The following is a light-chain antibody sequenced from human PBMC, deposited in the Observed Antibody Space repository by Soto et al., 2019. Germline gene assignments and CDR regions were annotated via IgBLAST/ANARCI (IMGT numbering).Light chain of an antibody. Sequence: DIPLTQSPSFLSASVGDRVTITCRASQGITSYLAWYQQKPGKAPKLLIYAASTLQSGVPSRFSGSGSGTEFTLTISSLQPEDCATYYCQQLNSYPLTFGQGTRLEIK. CDR2: AAS. CDR1: QGITSY. J-gene: IGKJ5*01. CDR3: QQLNSYPLT. V-gene: IGKV1-9*01.